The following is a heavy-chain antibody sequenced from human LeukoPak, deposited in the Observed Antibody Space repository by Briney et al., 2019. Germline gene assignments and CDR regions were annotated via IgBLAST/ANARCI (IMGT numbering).Heavy chain of an antibody. CDR1: GFTFSSYA. V-gene: IGHV3-23*01. CDR3: AKDHAIVVVPAASYDY. CDR2: ISGSGGST. J-gene: IGHJ4*02. D-gene: IGHD2-2*01. Sequence: GGSLRLSCAASGFTFSSYAMSWVRQAPGKGLEWVSAISGSGGSTYYADSVKGRFTISRDNSKNTLYLQMNSLRGEDTAVYYCAKDHAIVVVPAASYDYWGQGTLVTVSS.